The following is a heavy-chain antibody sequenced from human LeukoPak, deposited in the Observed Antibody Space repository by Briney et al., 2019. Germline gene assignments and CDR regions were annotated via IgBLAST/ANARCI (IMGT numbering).Heavy chain of an antibody. CDR2: IVTAGDT. V-gene: IGHV3-13*01. J-gene: IGHJ4*02. CDR3: AKDRGVGDGYNRDY. Sequence: PGRSLTLSCAASGCTFSRYDMHWVRQATGKGLEWVSTIVTAGDTYYADSVKGRFSISIDNSQNTLYLHMNSLRAGDTAVYYCAKDRGVGDGYNRDYWGQGTLVPVPS. CDR1: GCTFSRYD. D-gene: IGHD5-24*01.